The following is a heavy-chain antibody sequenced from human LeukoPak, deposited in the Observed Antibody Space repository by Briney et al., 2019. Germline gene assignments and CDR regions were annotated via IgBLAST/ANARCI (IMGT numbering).Heavy chain of an antibody. CDR2: IYHSGST. CDR1: GFSISSGYY. D-gene: IGHD3-3*01. J-gene: IGHJ6*03. CDR3: SKDFWSGLPRDYYHMDV. V-gene: IGHV4-38-2*02. Sequence: PSETLSLTCSVSGFSISSGYYWGWIRQPPGKGLEWIGRIYHSGSTYYNPSLKSRVTISVDTSKNQFSLKLSSVTAADTAVYYCSKDFWSGLPRDYYHMDVWGKGTTVTVSS.